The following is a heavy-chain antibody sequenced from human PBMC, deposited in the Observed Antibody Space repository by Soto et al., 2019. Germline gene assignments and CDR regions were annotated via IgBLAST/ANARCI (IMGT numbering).Heavy chain of an antibody. J-gene: IGHJ4*02. CDR1: GFTFSNAW. Sequence: EVQLVESGGGLVKPGGSLRLSCVGSGFTFSNAWMTWVRRAPGKGLEWVGRIKSRSDGETREYAAPVKDRFTISRDDSKNTVYLQVTGLKTEDTAIYYCTADVPTQGVGEFDYWGQGTLIAVSS. D-gene: IGHD3-10*01. CDR2: IKSRSDGETR. CDR3: TADVPTQGVGEFDY. V-gene: IGHV3-15*01.